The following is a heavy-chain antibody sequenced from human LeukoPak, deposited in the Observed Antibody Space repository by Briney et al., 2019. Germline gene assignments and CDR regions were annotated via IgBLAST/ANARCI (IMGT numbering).Heavy chain of an antibody. CDR3: ARGPEYSGSFDAFDI. CDR1: GFTFSDHY. D-gene: IGHD1-26*01. CDR2: TRNKANSYST. V-gene: IGHV3-72*01. Sequence: PGGSLRLSCAASGFTFSDHYMDWVRQAPGKGLEWVGRTRNKANSYSTEYAASVKGRFTISRDDSKNSLYLQMNSLKTEDTAVYYCARGPEYSGSFDAFDIWGQGTMVTVPS. J-gene: IGHJ3*02.